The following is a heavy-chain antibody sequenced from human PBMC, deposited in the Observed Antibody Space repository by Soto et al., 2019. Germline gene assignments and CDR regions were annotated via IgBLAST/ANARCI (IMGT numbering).Heavy chain of an antibody. Sequence: EVQLVESGGGLVQPGGSLRLSWAASGFTLCSYDIHWVRQATGEGLAWVSGIGSGGDTHYADSVKGRFIISREDGKNSLYLQMNNLRVGDTAVYYCTRKTPPTGMEVWGQGATVTVSS. D-gene: IGHD3-9*01. CDR2: IGSGGDT. J-gene: IGHJ6*02. V-gene: IGHV3-13*01. CDR3: TRKTPPTGMEV. CDR1: GFTLCSYD.